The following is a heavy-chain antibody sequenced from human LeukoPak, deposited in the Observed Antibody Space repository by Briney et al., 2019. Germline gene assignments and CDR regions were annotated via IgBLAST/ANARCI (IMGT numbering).Heavy chain of an antibody. D-gene: IGHD1/OR15-1a*01. CDR2: ISSSGSTI. V-gene: IGHV3-11*01. Sequence: PGGSLRLSCAASGFTFSDYYMSWIRQAPGKGLEWVSYISSSGSTIYYADSVKGRFTISRDNAKNSLYLQMNSLRAEDTAVYYCAIAANNRRYYYYMDVWGKGTTVTVSS. J-gene: IGHJ6*03. CDR1: GFTFSDYY. CDR3: AIAANNRRYYYYMDV.